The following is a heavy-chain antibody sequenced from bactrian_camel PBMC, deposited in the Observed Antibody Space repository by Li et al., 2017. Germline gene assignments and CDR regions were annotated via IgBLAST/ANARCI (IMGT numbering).Heavy chain of an antibody. J-gene: IGHJ6*01. D-gene: IGHD5*01. V-gene: IGHV3S53*01. Sequence: GWFRQAPGKEREEVASISRMGSTSYADSVKGRFTISKDNAKNTLYLQMDNLQPEDCATYRCAASWGLTATRLLVALSILIRLVTGATGPRSPSP. CDR2: ISRMGST. CDR3: AASWGLTATRLLVALSILIRLVT.